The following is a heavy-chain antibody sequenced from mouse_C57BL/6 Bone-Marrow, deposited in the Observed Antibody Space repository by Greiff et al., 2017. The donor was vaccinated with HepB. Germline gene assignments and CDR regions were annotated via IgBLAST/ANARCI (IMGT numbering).Heavy chain of an antibody. J-gene: IGHJ2*01. CDR2: IHPNSGST. V-gene: IGHV1-64*01. CDR3: TIIYAYYFDY. D-gene: IGHD1-1*01. CDR1: GYTFTSYW. Sequence: QVQLQQPGAELVKPGASVKLSCKASGYTFTSYWMHWVKQRPGQGLEWIGMIHPNSGSTNYNEKFKSKATLTVDKSSSTAYMQLSILTSEDSAVYYCTIIYAYYFDYWGQGTTLTVSS.